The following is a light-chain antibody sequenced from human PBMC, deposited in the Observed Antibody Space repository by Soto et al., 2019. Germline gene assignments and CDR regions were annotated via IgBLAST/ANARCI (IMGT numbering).Light chain of an antibody. Sequence: TQAPSTLSLSRGERATLSCMASQSVSSSYLAWYQQKPGQAPRLLIYGASSRATGIPDRFSGSGSGTDFTLTISRLEPEDFAVYYCQQYGSSLRTFGQGTKVDIK. CDR3: QQYGSSLRT. V-gene: IGKV3-20*01. CDR2: GAS. J-gene: IGKJ1*01. CDR1: QSVSSSY.